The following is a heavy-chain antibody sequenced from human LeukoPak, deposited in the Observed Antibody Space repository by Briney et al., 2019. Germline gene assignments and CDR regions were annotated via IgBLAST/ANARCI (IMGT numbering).Heavy chain of an antibody. CDR3: AREPLYGMDV. V-gene: IGHV4-61*01. J-gene: IGHJ6*02. CDR2: IYYSGST. Sequence: SETLSLTCTVSGGSVSSGSYYWSWSRQPPGKGLEWIGYIYYSGSTNYNPSLKSRVTISVDTSKNQFSLKLSSVTAADTAVYYCAREPLYGMDVWGQGTTVTVSS. CDR1: GGSVSSGSYY.